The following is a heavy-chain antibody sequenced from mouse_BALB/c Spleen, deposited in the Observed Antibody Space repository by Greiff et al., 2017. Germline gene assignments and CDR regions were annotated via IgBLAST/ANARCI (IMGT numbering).Heavy chain of an antibody. CDR3: ARYGAYYFDY. CDR1: GYTFTSYW. Sequence: VQLQQPGAELVKPGASVKLSCKASGYTFTSYWMHWVKQRPGQGLEWIGEINPSNGRTNYNEKFKSKATLTVDKSSSTAYMQLSSLTSEDSAVYYCARYGAYYFDYWVQGTTLTVSS. V-gene: IGHV1S81*02. CDR2: INPSNGRT. D-gene: IGHD1-1*02. J-gene: IGHJ2*01.